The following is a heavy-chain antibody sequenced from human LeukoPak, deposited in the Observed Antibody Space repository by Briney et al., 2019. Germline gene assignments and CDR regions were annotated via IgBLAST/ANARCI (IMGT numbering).Heavy chain of an antibody. D-gene: IGHD2-15*01. V-gene: IGHV3-23*01. CDR3: AKAPVTSCRGVFCYPFDY. Sequence: GSLRLSCAASGFTFSDHYMDWVRQAPGKGLEWVSAMSSSDDGRYYAASVRGRFTISRDTSRSTLYLQMNSLRAEDAAVYYCAKAPVTSCRGVFCYPFDYWGQGTLVTVSS. J-gene: IGHJ4*02. CDR2: MSSSDDGR. CDR1: GFTFSDHY.